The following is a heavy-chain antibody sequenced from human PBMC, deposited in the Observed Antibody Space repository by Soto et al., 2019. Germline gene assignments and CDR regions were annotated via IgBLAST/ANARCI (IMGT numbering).Heavy chain of an antibody. CDR2: IYYSGST. CDR1: GDSISSSTYL. Sequence: SETLSLTCTVSGDSISSSTYLWGWIRQPPGKGLEWIGNIYYSGSTYYNPSLKSRVTMSVDTSKNQFSLKLSSVSAADTAVYYCERNGGPSRTGTRFHYWGQGTLVTVYS. J-gene: IGHJ4*02. D-gene: IGHD1-1*01. V-gene: IGHV4-39*01. CDR3: ERNGGPSRTGTRFHY.